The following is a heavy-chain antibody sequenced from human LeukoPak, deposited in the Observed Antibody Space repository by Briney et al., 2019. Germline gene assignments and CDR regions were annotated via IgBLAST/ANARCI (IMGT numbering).Heavy chain of an antibody. CDR3: ARIDYYDSSGYRNYYFDY. CDR1: GFTFSSYW. D-gene: IGHD3-22*01. Sequence: GGSLRLSCAASGFTFSSYWMTWVRQAPGKGLEWVANIKQDGSEKYYVDSVKGRFTISRDNAKNSLYLQMNSLRAEDTAVYYCARIDYYDSSGYRNYYFDYWGQGTLVTVSS. J-gene: IGHJ4*02. V-gene: IGHV3-7*01. CDR2: IKQDGSEK.